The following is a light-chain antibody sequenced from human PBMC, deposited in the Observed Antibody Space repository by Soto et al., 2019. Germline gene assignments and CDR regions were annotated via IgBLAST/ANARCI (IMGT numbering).Light chain of an antibody. J-gene: IGLJ2*01. V-gene: IGLV2-14*01. Sequence: QSALTQPASVSGSPGQSITISCTGTSSDVGGYNYVSWYQQHPGKAPKLMIYEVSNRPAGVSHRFSGSKSGDTASLTISGLQAEDEAYYFCSSYTSSDSLVVFGGGTKVTVL. CDR2: EVS. CDR3: SSYTSSDSLVV. CDR1: SSDVGGYNY.